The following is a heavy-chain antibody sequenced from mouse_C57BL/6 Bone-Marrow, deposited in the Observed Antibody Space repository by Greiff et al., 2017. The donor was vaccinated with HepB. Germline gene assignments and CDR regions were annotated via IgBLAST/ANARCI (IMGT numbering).Heavy chain of an antibody. D-gene: IGHD2-2*01. J-gene: IGHJ4*01. Sequence: VQLQQSGGGLVKPGGSLKLSCAASGFTFSSYAMSWVRQTPEKRLEWVATISDGGSYTYYPDNVKGRFTISRDNAKNNLYLQMSHLKSEDTAMYYCARDGYGVMDYWGQGTSVTVSS. CDR3: ARDGYGVMDY. CDR2: ISDGGSYT. CDR1: GFTFSSYA. V-gene: IGHV5-4*01.